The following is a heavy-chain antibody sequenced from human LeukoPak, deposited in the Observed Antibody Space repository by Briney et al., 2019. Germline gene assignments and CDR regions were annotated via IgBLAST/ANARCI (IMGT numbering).Heavy chain of an antibody. D-gene: IGHD6-19*01. V-gene: IGHV4-39*01. CDR3: ARHRIAVAGTRDWFDP. J-gene: IGHJ5*02. CDR2: IYYSGST. CDR1: GGSISSSSYY. Sequence: PSETLSLTCTVSGGSISSSSYYWGWIRQPPGKGLEWIGNIYYSGSTYYNPSLKSRVTISVDTSKNQFSLKLSSVTAADTAVYYCARHRIAVAGTRDWFDPWGQGTLVTVSS.